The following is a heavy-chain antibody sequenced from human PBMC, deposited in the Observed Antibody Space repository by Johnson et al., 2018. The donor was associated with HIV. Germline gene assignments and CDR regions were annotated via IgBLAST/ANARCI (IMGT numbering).Heavy chain of an antibody. D-gene: IGHD3-9*01. CDR2: IYSGGST. Sequence: EQLVESGGDLVKPGGSLRLSCVASGFVFSDSHMSWIRQAPGKGLEWVSVIYSGGSTYYADSVKGRFTISRDNSKNTLYLQMNSLRAEDMAVYYCAKDGPVLRYFDWSDAFDIWGQGTMVTVSS. CDR1: GFVFSDSH. J-gene: IGHJ3*02. CDR3: AKDGPVLRYFDWSDAFDI. V-gene: IGHV3-66*02.